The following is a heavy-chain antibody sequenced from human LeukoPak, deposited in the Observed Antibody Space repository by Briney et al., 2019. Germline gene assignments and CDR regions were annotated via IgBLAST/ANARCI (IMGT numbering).Heavy chain of an antibody. Sequence: RPGGSLRLSCAASGFTVSSNYMSWVRQAPGKGLEWVSVIYSGGSTYYADSVKGRFTISRDNSKNTLYLQMNSLRAEDTAVYYCASRAMVRGVALDAFDIWGQGTMVTVSS. CDR1: GFTVSSNY. CDR2: IYSGGST. J-gene: IGHJ3*02. V-gene: IGHV3-66*01. D-gene: IGHD3-10*01. CDR3: ASRAMVRGVALDAFDI.